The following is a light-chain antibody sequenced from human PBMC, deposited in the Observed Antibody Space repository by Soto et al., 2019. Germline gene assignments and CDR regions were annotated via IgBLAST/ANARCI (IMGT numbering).Light chain of an antibody. CDR2: AAS. Sequence: DIQMTQSPSSLSASVGDRVTITCRASQGISNYLAWYQQKPGKVPKLLIYAASTLQSGVPSRFSGSGSGTDFTLTISSLQPEDVPTYYCQKYNSAATFGQGTKVEIK. CDR1: QGISNY. CDR3: QKYNSAAT. J-gene: IGKJ1*01. V-gene: IGKV1-27*01.